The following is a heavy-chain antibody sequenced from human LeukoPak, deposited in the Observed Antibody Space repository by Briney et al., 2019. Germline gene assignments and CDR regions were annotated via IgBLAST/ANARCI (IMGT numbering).Heavy chain of an antibody. CDR1: GFTFDDYA. Sequence: PGGSLRLSCAASGFTFDDYAMHWVRQAPGKGLEWVSLISWDGGSTYYADSVKGRFTISRDNSKNSLYLQMNSLRAEDTALYYCAKDDKVRGGSYGVFDYWGQGTLVTVSS. V-gene: IGHV3-43D*03. J-gene: IGHJ4*02. CDR2: ISWDGGST. D-gene: IGHD1-26*01. CDR3: AKDDKVRGGSYGVFDY.